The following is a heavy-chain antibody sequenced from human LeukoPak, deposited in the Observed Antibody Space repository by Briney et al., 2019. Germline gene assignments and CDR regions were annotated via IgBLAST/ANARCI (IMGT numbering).Heavy chain of an antibody. CDR2: IYHSGST. D-gene: IGHD1-7*01. CDR3: ARGGGSFANYFDT. J-gene: IGHJ5*02. Sequence: SETLSLTCTVSGYSISSGYYWGWIRQPPGQGLEWIGSIYHSGSTYYNPSLKSRVTISIDRSKNQFSLNLTSVTAADTAVYYCARGGGSFANYFDTWGQGTLVTVSS. V-gene: IGHV4-38-2*02. CDR1: GYSISSGYY.